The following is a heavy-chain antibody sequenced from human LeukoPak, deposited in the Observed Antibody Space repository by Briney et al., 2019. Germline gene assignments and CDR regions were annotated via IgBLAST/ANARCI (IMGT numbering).Heavy chain of an antibody. CDR2: ISYDGSNK. D-gene: IGHD5-12*01. V-gene: IGHV3-30*18. J-gene: IGHJ4*02. CDR1: GFTFSSYG. Sequence: GGSLRLSCAASGFTFSSYGMHWVRQAPGKGLEWVAVISYDGSNKYYADSVKGRFTISRDNSKNTLYLQMNSLRAEDTAVYYCAKNGYSGYDSTFDYWGQGTLVTVSS. CDR3: AKNGYSGYDSTFDY.